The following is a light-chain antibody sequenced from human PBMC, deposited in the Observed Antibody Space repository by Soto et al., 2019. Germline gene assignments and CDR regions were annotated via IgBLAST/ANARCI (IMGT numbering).Light chain of an antibody. J-gene: IGKJ1*01. CDR3: QQRSNWPT. CDR1: QSVSKNY. CDR2: GAS. V-gene: IGKV3D-20*02. Sequence: EIVLTQSPGTLSVSPGERATLSCRASQSVSKNYLAWYQQKPCQAPRLLIYGASNRATGIPDRFSGSGSGTDFTLTISRMDPEDFAVDYCQQRSNWPTFGQGTKVDIK.